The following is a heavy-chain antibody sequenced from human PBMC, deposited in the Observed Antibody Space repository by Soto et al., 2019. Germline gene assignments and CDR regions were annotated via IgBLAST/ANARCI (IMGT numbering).Heavy chain of an antibody. CDR1: GFIFIRYG. CDR2: IWYDGSNK. V-gene: IGHV3-33*01. J-gene: IGHJ6*02. CDR3: ARGPGRPPLRNYGMDV. Sequence: QVQLVESGGGVVQPGRSLRLSCAASGFIFIRYGMHWVRQVPGKGLEWVADIWYDGSNKNYADSVKGRFTISRDNSKNTLSLQMNSLRAEDTAVYYCARGPGRPPLRNYGMDVWGQGTTVTVSS.